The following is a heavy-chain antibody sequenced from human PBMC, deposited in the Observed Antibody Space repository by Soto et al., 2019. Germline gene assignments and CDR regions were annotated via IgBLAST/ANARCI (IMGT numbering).Heavy chain of an antibody. Sequence: QVQLQESGPGLVKPSETLSLTCTVSGGSISSYYWSWIRQPPGKGLEWIGYIYYSGSTNYNPSLKSRVTISVDTSMNQFSLKLSSVTAADTAVYYCARLSGGYYYYGMDVWGQGTTVTVSS. CDR1: GGSISSYY. CDR2: IYYSGST. V-gene: IGHV4-59*08. J-gene: IGHJ6*02. D-gene: IGHD2-15*01. CDR3: ARLSGGYYYYGMDV.